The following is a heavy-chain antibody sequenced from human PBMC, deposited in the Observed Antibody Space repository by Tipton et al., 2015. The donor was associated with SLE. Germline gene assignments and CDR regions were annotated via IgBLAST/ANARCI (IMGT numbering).Heavy chain of an antibody. CDR2: IFIGGGT. V-gene: IGHV4-4*07. D-gene: IGHD3-10*01. CDR3: ARDHAWFGQVLRAFDV. Sequence: TLSLTCTVSGGSINGHYWAWIRQPAGKGLQWIGRIFIGGGTNYNPSLASRVTVSADTSKNQFSLKLNSVTAADTAVYYCARDHAWFGQVLRAFDVWGHGTMVTVSS. CDR1: GGSINGHY. J-gene: IGHJ3*01.